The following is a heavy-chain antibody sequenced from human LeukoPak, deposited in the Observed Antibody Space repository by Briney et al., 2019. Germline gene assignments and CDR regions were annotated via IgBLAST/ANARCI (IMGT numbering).Heavy chain of an antibody. Sequence: GTLRLSCAASGFTFSSYDLSWVRQVPGKGLEWVSSVRASGSNTFYADSVKGRFTISRDNSKNTLYLQMNSLGADDTAVYFCAKGSVGFGGLFDYWGQGTLVTVSS. CDR3: AKGSVGFGGLFDY. J-gene: IGHJ4*02. V-gene: IGHV3-23*01. CDR2: VRASGSNT. D-gene: IGHD3-10*01. CDR1: GFTFSSYD.